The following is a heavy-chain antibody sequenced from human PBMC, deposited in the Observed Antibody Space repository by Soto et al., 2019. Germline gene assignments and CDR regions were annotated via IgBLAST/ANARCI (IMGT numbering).Heavy chain of an antibody. CDR1: GYTFTSYS. J-gene: IGHJ5*02. CDR2: INPSGGTT. Sequence: QVQLVQSGAEVKKPGASGKVSCKASGYTFTSYSMHWVRQAPGQGLEWMGIINPSGGTTNYAQKFQGRVTMTRDTSTNAVYRELSSLRSEDTAVYYCARGGGAVAATDPWGQGTLVTVSS. CDR3: ARGGGAVAATDP. V-gene: IGHV1-46*01. D-gene: IGHD6-19*01.